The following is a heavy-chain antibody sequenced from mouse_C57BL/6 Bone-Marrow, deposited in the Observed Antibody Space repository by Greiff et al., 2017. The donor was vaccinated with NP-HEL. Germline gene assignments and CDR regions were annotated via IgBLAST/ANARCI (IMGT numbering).Heavy chain of an antibody. CDR1: GYTFTDYY. Sequence: VQLQQSGPELVKPGASVKISCKASGYTFTDYYMNWVKQSHGKSLEWIGDINPNNGGTSYNQKFKGKATLTVDKSSSTAYMELRSLTSEDSAVYYCARRYYGTRMDYWGQGTSVTVSS. V-gene: IGHV1-26*01. J-gene: IGHJ4*01. CDR2: INPNNGGT. CDR3: ARRYYGTRMDY. D-gene: IGHD1-1*01.